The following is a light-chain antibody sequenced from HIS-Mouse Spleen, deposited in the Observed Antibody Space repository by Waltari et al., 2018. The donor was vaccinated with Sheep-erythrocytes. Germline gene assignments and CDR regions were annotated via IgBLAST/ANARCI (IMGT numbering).Light chain of an antibody. CDR2: ECS. J-gene: IGLJ3*02. Sequence: QSALTQPASVSGSPGQSITISCTGTSSDVGSYNLVSWYQQHPGKAPKLMIYECSKRPSGVSHRFAGSKSCNTACLTISGLQAEDEADYYCCSYAGSSTPWVFGGGTKLTVL. CDR3: CSYAGSSTPWV. V-gene: IGLV2-23*01. CDR1: SSDVGSYNL.